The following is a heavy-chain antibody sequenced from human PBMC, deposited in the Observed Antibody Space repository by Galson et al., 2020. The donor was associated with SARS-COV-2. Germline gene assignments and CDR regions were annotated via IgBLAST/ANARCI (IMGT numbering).Heavy chain of an antibody. CDR1: GFTFSSYE. CDR2: ISSSGSTI. D-gene: IGHD3-9*01. J-gene: IGHJ6*02. CDR3: ARDMVLRDCDCAYYYYGMDV. Sequence: GGSLRLSCAASGFTFSSYEMNWVRQAPGKGLEWVSYISSSGSTIYYADSVKGRFTISRDNAKNSLYLQMNSLRAEDTAVYYCARDMVLRDCDCAYYYYGMDVWGQGTTVTVSS. V-gene: IGHV3-48*03.